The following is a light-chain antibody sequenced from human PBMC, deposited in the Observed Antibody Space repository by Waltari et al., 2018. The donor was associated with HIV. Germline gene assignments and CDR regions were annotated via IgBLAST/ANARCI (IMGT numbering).Light chain of an antibody. J-gene: IGKJ2*01. CDR3: QQYSHWPLMYN. CDR2: AAS. V-gene: IGKV3-15*01. CDR1: QTISSN. Sequence: EIVMTQSPATLSVSPGERATLSCRASQTISSNLAWYQHKPGQSPRLLIYAASTRATGIPARFSASGSGTEFTLTISSLQSEDYYCQQYSHWPLMYNFGQGTKLEIK.